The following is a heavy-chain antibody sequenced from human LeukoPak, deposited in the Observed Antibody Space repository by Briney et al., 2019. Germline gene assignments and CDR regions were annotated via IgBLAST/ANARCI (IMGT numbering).Heavy chain of an antibody. CDR2: IYHSGGT. CDR1: GGSISSGGYT. V-gene: IGHV4-30-2*01. D-gene: IGHD6-13*01. CDR3: ARGVGSSWYNP. J-gene: IGHJ5*02. Sequence: PSETLSLTCAVSGGSISSGGYTWSWIRQPPGQGLEWIGYIYHSGGTYYNPSLKSRVTISVDRSKNQFSLKLSSVTAADTAVYYCARGVGSSWYNPWGQGTLVIVSS.